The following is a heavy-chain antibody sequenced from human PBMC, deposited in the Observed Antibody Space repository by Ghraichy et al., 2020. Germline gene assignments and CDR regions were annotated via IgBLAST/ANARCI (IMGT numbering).Heavy chain of an antibody. V-gene: IGHV4-61*08. CDR1: GDSVSSGGYY. CDR2: IYYSGRT. D-gene: IGHD6-6*01. CDR3: ARRSSNSWDIDT. J-gene: IGHJ5*02. Sequence: SETLSLTCTVSGDSVSSGGYYWSWIRQPPGKGLEWIAYIYYSGRTKYNPSLKSRVTISIDTSKNQFSLRLNSVTAADTAVYYCARRSSNSWDIDTWGQGTLVSVSS.